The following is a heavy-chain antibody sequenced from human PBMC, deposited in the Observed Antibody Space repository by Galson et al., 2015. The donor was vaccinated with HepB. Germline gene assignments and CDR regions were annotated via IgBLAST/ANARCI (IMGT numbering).Heavy chain of an antibody. D-gene: IGHD3-22*01. CDR2: IWYDESKK. Sequence: SLRLSCAASGFTFSRYGMRWVRQAPGKGLEWLATIWYDESKKYYGDAVKGRFTISRDNSKNTLHLQMNSLRADDTAVYYCAREDPRSMILVVTSGGAFDIWGQGTMVTVSS. CDR3: AREDPRSMILVVTSGGAFDI. V-gene: IGHV3-33*01. CDR1: GFTFSRYG. J-gene: IGHJ3*02.